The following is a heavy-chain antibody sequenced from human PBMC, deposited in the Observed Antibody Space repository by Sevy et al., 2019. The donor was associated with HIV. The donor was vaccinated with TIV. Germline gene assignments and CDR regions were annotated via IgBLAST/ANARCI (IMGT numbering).Heavy chain of an antibody. Sequence: GGSLRFSCAASGFSFSAYWMNWDRQAPGKGLEWVANIKPDGSDKHYVDSAEGRFTISRDNAKNSLYLQMNSLRVEDTAMYYCAQETFGRFDSWGQGTLVTVSS. CDR1: GFSFSAYW. J-gene: IGHJ4*02. CDR3: AQETFGRFDS. CDR2: IKPDGSDK. V-gene: IGHV3-7*01. D-gene: IGHD1-26*01.